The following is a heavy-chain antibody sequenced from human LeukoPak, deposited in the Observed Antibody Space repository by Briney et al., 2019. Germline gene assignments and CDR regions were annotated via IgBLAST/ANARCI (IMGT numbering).Heavy chain of an antibody. V-gene: IGHV3-30*18. CDR1: GFTFSSYG. CDR2: ISYDGSNK. CDR3: AKPSLREQQLIYGMDV. J-gene: IGHJ6*02. Sequence: GRSLRLSCAASGFTFSSYGMHWVRQAPGKGLEWVAVISYDGSNKYYADSVKGRFTISRDNSKNTLYLQMNSLRAEDTAGYYCAKPSLREQQLIYGMDVWGQGTTVTVSS. D-gene: IGHD6-13*01.